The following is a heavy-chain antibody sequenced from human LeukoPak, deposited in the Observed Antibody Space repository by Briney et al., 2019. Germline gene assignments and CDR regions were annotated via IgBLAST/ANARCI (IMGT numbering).Heavy chain of an antibody. Sequence: GGSLRLSCAASGFTFSNYAMSWVRQAPGKGLEWVSASGSGGNTYYADSVKGRFTISRDNSKNTLYLQMNSLRAEDTAVYYCASMGATWQFTSWGQGTLVAVSS. J-gene: IGHJ5*02. CDR1: GFTFSNYA. V-gene: IGHV3-23*01. D-gene: IGHD1-26*01. CDR3: ASMGATWQFTS. CDR2: SGSGGNT.